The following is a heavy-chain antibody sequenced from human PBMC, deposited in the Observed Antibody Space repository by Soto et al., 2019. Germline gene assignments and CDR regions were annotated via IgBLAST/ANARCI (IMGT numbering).Heavy chain of an antibody. D-gene: IGHD3-22*01. V-gene: IGHV4-59*01. CDR3: ARVVHYYDSSGPSYGMDV. J-gene: IGHJ6*02. Sequence: QVQLQESGPGLVKPSETLSLTCTVSGGSISSYYWSWIRQPPGKGLEWIGYIYYSGSTNYNPSLKSRVTISVDTSKNPFSLKLSSVTAADTAVYYCARVVHYYDSSGPSYGMDVWGQGTTVTVSS. CDR1: GGSISSYY. CDR2: IYYSGST.